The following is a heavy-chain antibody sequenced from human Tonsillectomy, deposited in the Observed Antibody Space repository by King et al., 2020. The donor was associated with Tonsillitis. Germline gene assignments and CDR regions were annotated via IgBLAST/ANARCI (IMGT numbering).Heavy chain of an antibody. Sequence: QLVQSGAEVKKPGASVKVSCKASGYTFTSYGISWVRQAPGQGLEWMGWISAYNGNTNYAQKLQGRVTMTTDTSTSTAYMELRSLRSDDTAVYYCATEYYDILTGYYYYYGMDVWGQGTTVTVSS. CDR3: ATEYYDILTGYYYYYGMDV. CDR2: ISAYNGNT. D-gene: IGHD3-9*01. J-gene: IGHJ6*02. CDR1: GYTFTSYG. V-gene: IGHV1-18*01.